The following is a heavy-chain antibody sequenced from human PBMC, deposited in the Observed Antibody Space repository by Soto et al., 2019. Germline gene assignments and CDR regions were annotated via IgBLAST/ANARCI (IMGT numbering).Heavy chain of an antibody. CDR3: SRLGCSGGSCPFDP. CDR1: GGSISSYY. J-gene: IGHJ5*02. CDR2: IYYIGST. Sequence: QVQLQESGPGLVKPSETLSLTCTVSGGSISSYYWSWIRQPPGKGLEYIGYIYYIGSTNYNPSLMIRFTISVDTSTPHFSLNLNSFTAAASAVFYCSRLGCSGGSCPFDPWGQGTLVTVSS. D-gene: IGHD2-15*01. V-gene: IGHV4-59*08.